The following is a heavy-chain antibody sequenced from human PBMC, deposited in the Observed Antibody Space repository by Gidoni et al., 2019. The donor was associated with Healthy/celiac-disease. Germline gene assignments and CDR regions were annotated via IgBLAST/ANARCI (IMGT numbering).Heavy chain of an antibody. CDR3: AKDFKVRVWSTMVRGVIISAFDI. J-gene: IGHJ3*02. D-gene: IGHD3-10*01. Sequence: EVQLVESGGGLVQPGGALRLSCAASGFTFRSYAMSWVRSAPGKGLEWVSAISGSGGSTYYADSVKGRFTISRDNSKNTLYLQMNSLRAEDTAVYYCAKDFKVRVWSTMVRGVIISAFDIWGQGTMVTVSS. CDR1: GFTFRSYA. V-gene: IGHV3-23*04. CDR2: ISGSGGST.